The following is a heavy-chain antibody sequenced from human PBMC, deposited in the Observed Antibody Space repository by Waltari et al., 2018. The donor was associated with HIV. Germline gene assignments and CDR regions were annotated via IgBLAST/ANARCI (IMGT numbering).Heavy chain of an antibody. CDR1: VFHFSSQC. J-gene: IGHJ4*02. V-gene: IGHV3-15*01. CDR3: TTDSSH. Sequence: EVQLMESGGGFGRPGGHLSLSCAGSVFHFSSQCMSWFRHVPGKGLEWVGRIKRKADGGTIDYVPPVKGRFTISRDDSKNTLYVQMNSLKTEDTAVYYCTTDSSHWGQGTLVTVSS. CDR2: IKRKADGGTI.